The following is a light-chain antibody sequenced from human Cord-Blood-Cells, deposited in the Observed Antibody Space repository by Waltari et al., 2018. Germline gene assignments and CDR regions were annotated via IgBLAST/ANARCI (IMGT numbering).Light chain of an antibody. Sequence: QSALTQPASVSGSPGQSITIPCTGTSTDAGGYNYVSWHQQHPGKSPKLIIYEVSHRPSVASSRFAGSKSGNTASLTISGLQAEDDADYYCSSYTSSSTVVFGGGTKLTVL. V-gene: IGLV2-14*01. CDR1: STDAGGYNY. CDR2: EVS. CDR3: SSYTSSSTVV. J-gene: IGLJ2*01.